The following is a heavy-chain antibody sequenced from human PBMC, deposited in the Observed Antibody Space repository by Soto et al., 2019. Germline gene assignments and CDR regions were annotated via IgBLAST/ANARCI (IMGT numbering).Heavy chain of an antibody. CDR3: ARALPVAKGGFDP. CDR2: IYTAGGT. CDR1: GFTVSNTY. Sequence: EVQLVETGGGLIQPGGSLRLSCAASGFTVSNTYMTWVRQPPGKGLECVSVIYTAGGTNYADSVKGRLIIPRDNSKNTLYLQMNSLSAEDTAVYYCARALPVAKGGFDPWGQGTLVTVSS. D-gene: IGHD2-2*01. J-gene: IGHJ5*02. V-gene: IGHV3-53*02.